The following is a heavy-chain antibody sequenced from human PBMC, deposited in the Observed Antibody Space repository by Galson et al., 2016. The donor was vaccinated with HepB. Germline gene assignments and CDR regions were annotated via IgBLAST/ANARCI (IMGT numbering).Heavy chain of an antibody. V-gene: IGHV3-33*01. CDR1: GFTLSHFG. CDR2: IWYDGSKK. J-gene: IGHJ6*02. CDR3: ARERIAVAGPHYYFYAMDV. Sequence: SLRLSCAASGFTLSHFGLHWVRQAPGKGLEWVAMIWYDGSKKYYADSVKGRFTISRDNSKNTLYLLMNSLRAEDTGVYYCARERIAVAGPHYYFYAMDVWGQGTTVTVSS. D-gene: IGHD6-19*01.